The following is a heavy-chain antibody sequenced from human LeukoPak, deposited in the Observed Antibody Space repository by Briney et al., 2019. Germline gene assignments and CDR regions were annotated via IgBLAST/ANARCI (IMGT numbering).Heavy chain of an antibody. D-gene: IGHD4-11*01. Sequence: ASVTVFCKASGYSFTSHYMHWVRQAPGQGLEWMGLINPRGTATRYAESFQGRLTLTRDLSTSTDYMELSSLRSDDTAVYFCARGRVSSSTWYSTYYYFFYMDFWGKGTTVTVSS. J-gene: IGHJ6*03. CDR2: INPRGTAT. V-gene: IGHV1-46*01. CDR1: GYSFTSHY. CDR3: ARGRVSSSTWYSTYYYFFYMDF.